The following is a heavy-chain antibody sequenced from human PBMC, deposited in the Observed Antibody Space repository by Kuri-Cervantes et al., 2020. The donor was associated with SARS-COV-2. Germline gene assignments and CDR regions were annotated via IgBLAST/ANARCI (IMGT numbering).Heavy chain of an antibody. V-gene: IGHV1-8*01. CDR3: ARGVFRAVPAAGGPRRIYYYYMDV. CDR2: MNPNSGNT. J-gene: IGHJ6*03. Sequence: ASVKVSCKASAYTFTSYDINRVRQATGQGLEWMGWMNPNSGNTGYTPKFQGRVTMTRNTSKSTAYMELSSLRSEDTAVYYCARGVFRAVPAAGGPRRIYYYYMDVWGKGTTVTVSS. CDR1: AYTFTSYD. D-gene: IGHD2-2*01.